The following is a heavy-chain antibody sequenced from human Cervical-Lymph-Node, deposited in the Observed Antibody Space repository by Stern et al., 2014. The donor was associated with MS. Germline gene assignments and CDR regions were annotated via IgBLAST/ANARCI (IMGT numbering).Heavy chain of an antibody. CDR2: ISPGLDSV. Sequence: QEQLVESGAELKKPGSSVQVSCTTSGGIFISSAITWGRQVPGQGLEWMGDISPGLDSVDYAQDFQGRFTLTADDSTNTVYMELTSLQSGDTAMYYCARDGFDSGSSLAFWGQGTLVTVSS. J-gene: IGHJ4*02. V-gene: IGHV1-69*01. CDR1: GGIFISSA. CDR3: ARDGFDSGSSLAF. D-gene: IGHD6-19*01.